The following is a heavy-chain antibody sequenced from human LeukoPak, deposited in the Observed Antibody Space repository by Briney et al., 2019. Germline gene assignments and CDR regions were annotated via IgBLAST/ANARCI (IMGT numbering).Heavy chain of an antibody. CDR1: GYTLTELS. V-gene: IGHV1-24*01. D-gene: IGHD3-22*01. CDR2: FDPEDGET. CDR3: ATKNYYDSSGYYYASHFDY. J-gene: IGHJ4*02. Sequence: ASVKVSCKVSGYTLTELSMHWVRQAPGKGLEWMGGFDPEDGETIYAQKFQGRVTMTEDTPTDTAYMELSSLRSEDTAVYYCATKNYYDSSGYYYASHFDYWGQGTLVTVSS.